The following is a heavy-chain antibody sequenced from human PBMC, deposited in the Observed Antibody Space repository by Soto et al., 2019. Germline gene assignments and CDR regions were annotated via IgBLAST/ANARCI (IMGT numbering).Heavy chain of an antibody. CDR3: ARGLGRVPVAAGFDY. CDR1: RFTFSNYS. V-gene: IGHV3-21*01. D-gene: IGHD3-10*01. Sequence: PGGSLRLSCVASRFTFSNYSMSWVRQAPGKGLEWVSTISISSSNIFYAGSVKGRFTISRDNAKNSLYLQMDNLRAEDTAVYFCARGLGRVPVAAGFDYWGQGTLVTVSS. J-gene: IGHJ4*02. CDR2: ISISSSNI.